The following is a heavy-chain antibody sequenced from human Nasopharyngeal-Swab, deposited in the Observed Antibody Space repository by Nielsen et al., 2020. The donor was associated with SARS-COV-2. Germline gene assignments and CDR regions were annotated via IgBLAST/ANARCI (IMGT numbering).Heavy chain of an antibody. Sequence: GESLKISCAASGFTFSNAWINWVRQAPGKGLEWVGRIKSKTDGDTTVYAAPVKGRFTILRADSKNTLYLQMNSLKTEDTAVYYCTTESRVRGVPYYYGMDVWGQGTTVTVSS. D-gene: IGHD3-10*01. CDR3: TTESRVRGVPYYYGMDV. CDR2: IKSKTDGDTT. V-gene: IGHV3-15*01. J-gene: IGHJ6*02. CDR1: GFTFSNAW.